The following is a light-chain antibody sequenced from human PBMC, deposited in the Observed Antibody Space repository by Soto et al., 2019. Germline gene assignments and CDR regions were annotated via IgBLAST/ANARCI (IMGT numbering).Light chain of an antibody. CDR1: QSISNH. CDR3: QQYHGWPWT. V-gene: IGKV3-15*01. J-gene: IGKJ1*01. CDR2: GAS. Sequence: EIVMTRSPATLSVSPGEGATLSCRASQSISNHLAWFQQKPGQAPRLLITGASTRVTGIPARFSGSGSGTEFTLTISSLQSEDFAVYYCQQYHGWPWTFGQGTKVDIK.